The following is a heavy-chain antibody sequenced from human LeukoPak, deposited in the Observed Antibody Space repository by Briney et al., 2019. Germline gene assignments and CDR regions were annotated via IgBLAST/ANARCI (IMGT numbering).Heavy chain of an antibody. CDR2: MNPNSGNT. CDR3: ARRHYYDSSADYFDY. CDR1: GYTFTSYD. Sequence: ASVNVSCQASGYTFTSYDINWVRQATGQGLEWMGWMNPNSGNTGYAQKFQGRVTMTRNTSISTAYMELSSLRSEDTAVYYCARRHYYDSSADYFDYWGQGTLVTVSS. V-gene: IGHV1-8*01. J-gene: IGHJ4*02. D-gene: IGHD3-22*01.